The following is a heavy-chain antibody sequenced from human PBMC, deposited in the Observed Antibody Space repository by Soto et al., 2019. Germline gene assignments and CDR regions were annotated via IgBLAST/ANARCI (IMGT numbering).Heavy chain of an antibody. CDR2: ISGSGGST. CDR3: AKGDYYDSSGYYYARFDY. J-gene: IGHJ4*02. V-gene: IGHV3-23*01. D-gene: IGHD3-22*01. Sequence: PGGSLRLSCAASGFTFSSYAMSWVRQAPGKGLEWVSAISGSGGSTYYADSVKGRFTISRDNSKNTLYLQMNSLRAEDTAVYYCAKGDYYDSSGYYYARFDYWGQGTPVTVSS. CDR1: GFTFSSYA.